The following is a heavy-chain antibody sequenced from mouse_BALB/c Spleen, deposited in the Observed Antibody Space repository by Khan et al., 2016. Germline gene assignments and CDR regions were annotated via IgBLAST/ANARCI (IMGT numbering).Heavy chain of an antibody. CDR1: GYSFTGYN. CDR2: IDPYYGGT. J-gene: IGHJ1*01. Sequence: VQLQQSGPELEKPGASVKISCKASGYSFTGYNMNWVKQSNGKSLEWIGNIDPYYGGTTFNQKFKGKATLTVDKSSSTAYMQLQSLTSEESAVYYGARGGGNSYYFDVWGAGSTVAVAS. CDR3: ARGGGNSYYFDV. D-gene: IGHD1-1*01. V-gene: IGHV1-39*01.